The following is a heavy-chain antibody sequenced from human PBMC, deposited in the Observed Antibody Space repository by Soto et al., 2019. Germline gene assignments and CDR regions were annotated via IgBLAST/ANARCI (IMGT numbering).Heavy chain of an antibody. CDR1: GGSFNGYY. J-gene: IGHJ4*02. D-gene: IGHD4-17*01. CDR3: ASQRPTVTTFDY. V-gene: IGHV4-34*01. Sequence: QVQLRQWGAGLVKPSETLSLTCAVYGGSFNGYYWNWIRQPPGKGLEWLGEINHSGSTNYNPSLRSRVSISVDMSNNQFSLRLSSVTGADTAVYYCASQRPTVTTFDYWGQGTLVTVSS. CDR2: INHSGST.